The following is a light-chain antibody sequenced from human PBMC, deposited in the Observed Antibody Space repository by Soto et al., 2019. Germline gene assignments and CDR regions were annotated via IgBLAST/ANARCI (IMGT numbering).Light chain of an antibody. CDR2: DAS. CDR3: QEYNSWRGEWT. Sequence: DIQMTQSPSTLSASVGDRVTITCRASQSIKIWLAWYQQKAGKAPKLLIYDASTLENGVPSRFSGSGSRTEFTLTISSLQPDDFATYYCQEYNSWRGEWTFGQGTKVEIK. J-gene: IGKJ1*01. CDR1: QSIKIW. V-gene: IGKV1-5*01.